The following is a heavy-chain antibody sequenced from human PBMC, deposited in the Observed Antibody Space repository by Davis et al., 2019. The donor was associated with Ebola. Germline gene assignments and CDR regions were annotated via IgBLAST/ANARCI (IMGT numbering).Heavy chain of an antibody. CDR3: ARGGVEYHSGWCWLHP. CDR1: GGSINSYY. Sequence: PSETLSLTCTVSGGSINSYYWSWIRQPPGKGLEWIGYIYYSGSTNYNPSLKSRLTISVDKSKNQFSLKLTSATPADTAVYYCARGGVEYHSGWCWLHPWGQGTLVTVSS. CDR2: IYYSGST. D-gene: IGHD6-19*01. V-gene: IGHV4-59*01. J-gene: IGHJ5*02.